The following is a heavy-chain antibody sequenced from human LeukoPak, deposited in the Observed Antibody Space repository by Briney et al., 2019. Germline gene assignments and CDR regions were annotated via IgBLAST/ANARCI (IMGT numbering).Heavy chain of an antibody. J-gene: IGHJ4*02. D-gene: IGHD1-14*01. CDR3: ARHTGPGVNPYFDY. Sequence: SETLSLTCTVSGGSITSTTYYWGWIRQPPGKGLEWIGSIYHSGSTYYNPSFKSRVTISVDTSKNQFSLKLSSVTAADTVVYYCARHTGPGVNPYFDYWGQGTLVTVSS. V-gene: IGHV4-39*01. CDR1: GGSITSTTYY. CDR2: IYHSGST.